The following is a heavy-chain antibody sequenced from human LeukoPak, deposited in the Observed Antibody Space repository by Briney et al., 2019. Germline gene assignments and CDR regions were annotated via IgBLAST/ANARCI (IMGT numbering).Heavy chain of an antibody. Sequence: SETLSLTCTVSGGSISSYYWSWIRQPPGKGLEWIGYICNSGGTNYNPSLKSRVTISVDTSKNQFSLKLSSVTAADTAVYYCARDLWGAAAGFFDYWGQGTLVTVSS. CDR3: ARDLWGAAAGFFDY. CDR2: ICNSGGT. CDR1: GGSISSYY. D-gene: IGHD6-13*01. J-gene: IGHJ4*02. V-gene: IGHV4-59*01.